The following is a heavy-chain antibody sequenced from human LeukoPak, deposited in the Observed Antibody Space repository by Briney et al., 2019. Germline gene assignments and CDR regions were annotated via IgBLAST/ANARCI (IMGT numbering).Heavy chain of an antibody. CDR1: GYSISSGYY. J-gene: IGHJ4*02. V-gene: IGHV4-38-2*02. D-gene: IGHD6-6*01. Sequence: SETLSLTCTVSGYSISSGYYWGWIRQPPGKGLEWIGSAYHRGSTYYNPSLKSRVTISVDTSKNQFSLKLSSVTAADTAVYYCARGAPFLSSIAARRRGGYFDYWGQGTLVTVSS. CDR2: AYHRGST. CDR3: ARGAPFLSSIAARRRGGYFDY.